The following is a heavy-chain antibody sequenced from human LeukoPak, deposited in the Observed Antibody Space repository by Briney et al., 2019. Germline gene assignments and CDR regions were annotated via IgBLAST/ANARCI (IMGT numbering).Heavy chain of an antibody. Sequence: PSETLSLTCTVSGGSISSSSYYWGWIRQPPGKGLEWIGSIYYSGSTYYNPSLKSRVTISVDTSKNRFSLKLSSVTAADTAVYYCARRADSHFDYWGQGTLVTVSS. CDR1: GGSISSSSYY. J-gene: IGHJ4*02. CDR3: ARRADSHFDY. V-gene: IGHV4-39*01. CDR2: IYYSGST.